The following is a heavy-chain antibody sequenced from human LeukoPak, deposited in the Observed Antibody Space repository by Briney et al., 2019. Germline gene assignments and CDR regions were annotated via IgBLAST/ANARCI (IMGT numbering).Heavy chain of an antibody. J-gene: IGHJ4*02. CDR3: ARQFSSSGYSYYFDY. Sequence: PSETLSLTCTVSGGSISSSSYYWGWIRQPPGKGLEWIGSIYYSGSTYYNPSLKSRVTISVDTSKNQFSLKLSSVTAADTAVYYCARQFSSSGYSYYFDYWGQGTLVTVSS. V-gene: IGHV4-39*01. CDR2: IYYSGST. D-gene: IGHD3-22*01. CDR1: GGSISSSSYY.